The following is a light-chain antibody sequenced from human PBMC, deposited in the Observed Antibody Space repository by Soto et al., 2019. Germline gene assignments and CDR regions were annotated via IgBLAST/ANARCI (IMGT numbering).Light chain of an antibody. CDR1: SSDVGFYNY. V-gene: IGLV2-14*01. CDR3: TSYTSSYTYV. Sequence: QSALTQPASVSGSPGQSITISCTGTSSDVGFYNYVSWYQQHPGKAPKVMIYEVNNRPSGVSNRFSGSKSGNTVSLTISGLQAEDEADYYCTSYTSSYTYVFGTGTKLTVL. CDR2: EVN. J-gene: IGLJ1*01.